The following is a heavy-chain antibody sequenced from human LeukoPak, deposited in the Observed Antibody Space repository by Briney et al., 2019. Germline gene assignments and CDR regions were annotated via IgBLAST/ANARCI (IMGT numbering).Heavy chain of an antibody. CDR3: ARDIDSTGSYWYFDY. Sequence: PGGSLRLSCAASGFTFSSYAMHWVRQAPGKGLEWVAAIQSDGSIEYYADSVKGRLIISRDNSKNTLFLQMNSLRADDTAVYCCARDIDSTGSYWYFDYWGQGTLVTVSS. D-gene: IGHD3-22*01. CDR2: IQSDGSIE. CDR1: GFTFSSYA. V-gene: IGHV3-33*08. J-gene: IGHJ4*02.